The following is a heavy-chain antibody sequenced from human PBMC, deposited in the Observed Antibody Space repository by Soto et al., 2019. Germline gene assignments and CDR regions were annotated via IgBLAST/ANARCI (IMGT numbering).Heavy chain of an antibody. D-gene: IGHD4-17*01. CDR1: GFTFSSYG. J-gene: IGHJ4*02. V-gene: IGHV3-30*18. CDR3: AKGYRDYAFDY. Sequence: GGSLRLSCAASGFTFSSYGMHWVRQAPGKGLEWVAVISYDGSNKYYADSVKGRFTISRDNSKNTLYLQMNSLRAEDTAVYYCAKGYRDYAFDYWGQGTLVTVSS. CDR2: ISYDGSNK.